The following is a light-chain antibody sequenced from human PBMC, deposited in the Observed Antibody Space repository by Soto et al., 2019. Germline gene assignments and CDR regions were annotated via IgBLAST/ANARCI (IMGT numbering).Light chain of an antibody. CDR3: QSYDGRDVV. Sequence: NFMLTQPHSVSEPPGKTVTISCTRSSGNIASRYVQWFQQRPGSAPTTVIYEDNQRPSGVPDRFSGSIDSSSNSASLIISGLKTEDEADYYCQSYDGRDVVFGGGTKLTVL. CDR1: SGNIASRY. V-gene: IGLV6-57*04. CDR2: EDN. J-gene: IGLJ2*01.